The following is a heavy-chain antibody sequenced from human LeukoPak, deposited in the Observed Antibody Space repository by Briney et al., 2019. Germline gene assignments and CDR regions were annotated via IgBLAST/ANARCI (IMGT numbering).Heavy chain of an antibody. J-gene: IGHJ4*02. V-gene: IGHV3-30*18. CDR3: AKASVGYTGGHLDY. Sequence: GGSLRLSCAASGFTFSSYGMHWVRQAPGKGLEWVAVISYDGSNKYYADSVKGRFTISRDNSKNTLYLQMNSLRAEDTAVYYCAKASVGYTGGHLDYWGQGTLVTVSS. CDR2: ISYDGSNK. D-gene: IGHD5-24*01. CDR1: GFTFSSYG.